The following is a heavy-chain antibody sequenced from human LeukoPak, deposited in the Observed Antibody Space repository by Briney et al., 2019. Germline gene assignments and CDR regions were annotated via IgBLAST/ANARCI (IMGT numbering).Heavy chain of an antibody. Sequence: PGGSLRLSCEASGFTFSSHGMHWFRQAPGKGLEWVAVVASDGGAKVYADSVRGRFTISRDNSRDTVLLQLNSLRTEDTAVYYCAKEALWGSWYFDYWGRGALVTVSS. D-gene: IGHD3-16*01. J-gene: IGHJ4*02. CDR3: AKEALWGSWYFDY. V-gene: IGHV3-30*18. CDR2: VASDGGAK. CDR1: GFTFSSHG.